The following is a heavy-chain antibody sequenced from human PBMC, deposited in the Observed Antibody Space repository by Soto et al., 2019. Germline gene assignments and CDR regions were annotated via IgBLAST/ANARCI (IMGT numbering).Heavy chain of an antibody. CDR1: GFTYSSCA. J-gene: IGHJ4*02. V-gene: IGHV3-30*18. D-gene: IGHD2-8*02. CDR2: VSHDGTLY. CDR3: VKDRSDTWSFDY. Sequence: QVQLVESGGGVVQPGRSLRLSCSASGFTYSSCAMHWVRQVPGKGLEWLAVVSHDGTLYPYADSVKGRFTISRDNSRKMLFLQMTSLRPDDTAVYYCVKDRSDTWSFDYWGQGTLVTVSS.